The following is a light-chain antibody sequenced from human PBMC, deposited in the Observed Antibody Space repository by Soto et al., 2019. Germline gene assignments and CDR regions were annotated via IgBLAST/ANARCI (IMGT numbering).Light chain of an antibody. CDR3: QQYYSSPFT. V-gene: IGKV4-1*01. J-gene: IGKJ3*01. CDR2: WAS. Sequence: DIVMTQSPDSLAVSLGERATINCMSSQNILYSSKNKNYLAWYQQKPRQIPKLLIYWASTRESGVPDRFSGSGSGTDFTLTISSLQAEDVAVYYCQQYYSSPFTFGPGTKVAIK. CDR1: QNILYSSKNKNY.